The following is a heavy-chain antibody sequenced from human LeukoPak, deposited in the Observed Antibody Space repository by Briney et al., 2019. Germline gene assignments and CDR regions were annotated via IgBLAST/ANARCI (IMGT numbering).Heavy chain of an antibody. D-gene: IGHD6-19*01. CDR3: AKSSPGLSSGWLFYAFDI. CDR1: GFTFSSYA. J-gene: IGHJ3*02. V-gene: IGHV3-23*01. CDR2: ISGSGGST. Sequence: PGGSLRLSCAASGFTFSSYAMSWVRQAPGKGLEWVSAISGSGGSTYYADSVKGRFTISRDNSKNTLYLQMNSLRAEDTAVYYCAKSSPGLSSGWLFYAFDIWGQGTMVTVSS.